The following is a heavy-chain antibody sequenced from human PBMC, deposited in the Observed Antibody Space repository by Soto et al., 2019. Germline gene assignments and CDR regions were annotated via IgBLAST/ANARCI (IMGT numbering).Heavy chain of an antibody. CDR3: ARRLSGSSNFDN. CDR1: GGSISSSSYH. V-gene: IGHV4-39*01. CDR2: IYYSGST. J-gene: IGHJ4*02. Sequence: QLQLQESGPGLVKPSETLSLTCTVPGGSISSSSYHWVWIRQPPGKGLERIGNIYYSGSTSYTPSLKSRVTISVDTSKNQFSLKLSSVTAADAAVYYCARRLSGSSNFDNWGQGTLVTVSS. D-gene: IGHD1-26*01.